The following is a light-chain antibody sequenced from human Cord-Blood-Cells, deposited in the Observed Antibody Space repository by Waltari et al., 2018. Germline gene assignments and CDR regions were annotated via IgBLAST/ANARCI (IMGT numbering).Light chain of an antibody. CDR3: QQYYSTPYT. CDR2: WAS. Sequence: DIVMTQVPDSLAVSLGERATLHCKYSPSVLYSSNNKNYLAWYQQKPGQPPKLLIYWASTRESGVPDRFSGSGSGTDFTLTISSLQAEDVAVYYCQQYYSTPYTFGQGTKLEIK. V-gene: IGKV4-1*01. CDR1: PSVLYSSNNKNY. J-gene: IGKJ2*01.